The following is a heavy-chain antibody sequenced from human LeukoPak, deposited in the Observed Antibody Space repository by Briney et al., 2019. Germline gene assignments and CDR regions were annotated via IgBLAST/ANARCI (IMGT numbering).Heavy chain of an antibody. V-gene: IGHV3-48*04. CDR3: AKEMAGATVTTLVELDY. CDR2: ISSSSSTI. Sequence: GGSLRLSCAASGFTFSSYSMNWVRQAPGKGLEWVSYISSSSSTIYYADSVKGRFTISRDNAKNSLYLQMNSLRAEDTAVYCCAKEMAGATVTTLVELDYWGQGTLVTVSS. D-gene: IGHD4-17*01. CDR1: GFTFSSYS. J-gene: IGHJ4*02.